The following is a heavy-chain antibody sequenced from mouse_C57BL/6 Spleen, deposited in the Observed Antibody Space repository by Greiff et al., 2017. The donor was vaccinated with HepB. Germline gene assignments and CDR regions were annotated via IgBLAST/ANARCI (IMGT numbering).Heavy chain of an antibody. J-gene: IGHJ3*01. CDR2: IDPENGDT. V-gene: IGHV14-4*01. CDR3: TTVPAGFAY. Sequence: EVQLQQSGAELVRPGASVKLSCTASGFNIKDDYMHWVKQRPEQGLEWIGWIDPENGDTEYASKFQGKVTITADTSSNTAYLQLSSLTSEDTAVYYCTTVPAGFAYWGQGTLVTVSA. CDR1: GFNIKDDY.